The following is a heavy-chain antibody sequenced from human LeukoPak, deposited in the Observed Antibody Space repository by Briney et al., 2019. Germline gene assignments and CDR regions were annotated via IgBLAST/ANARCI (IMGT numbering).Heavy chain of an antibody. V-gene: IGHV3-48*03. CDR1: GFTFSSYE. CDR2: ISSSGSTI. CDR3: ARISIAVAVWY. D-gene: IGHD6-19*01. Sequence: GGSLRLSCAASGFTFSSYEMNWVRQAPGKGREWVSYISSSGSTIYYADSVKGRFTISRDNAKNSLYLQMNSLRAEDTAVYYCARISIAVAVWYWGQGTLVTVSS. J-gene: IGHJ4*02.